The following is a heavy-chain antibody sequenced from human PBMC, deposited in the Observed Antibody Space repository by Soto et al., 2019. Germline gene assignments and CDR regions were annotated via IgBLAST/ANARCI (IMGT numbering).Heavy chain of an antibody. J-gene: IGHJ3*01. CDR1: GLPFSSFW. CDR2: ISRDGTTT. CDR3: VRGVGASSGAFHG. D-gene: IGHD1-26*01. Sequence: DVHLVESGGGLIQPGGSLRRSCAASGLPFSSFWMHWVRQAPGKGLVWVARISRDGTTTTYADAVKGRFTISRDNAKITQFLLMTNVTPDVTAVYYCVRGVGASSGAFHGLGQGTMVTVSS. V-gene: IGHV3-74*01.